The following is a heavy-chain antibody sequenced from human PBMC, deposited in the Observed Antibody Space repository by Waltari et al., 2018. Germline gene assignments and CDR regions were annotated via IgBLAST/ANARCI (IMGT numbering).Heavy chain of an antibody. CDR3: ASRVEYSSSSGAFDI. Sequence: QVQLVQSGAEVKKPGSSVKVSCKASGGTFSSYTISWVRQAPGQGLEWMGRIIPILGIANYAQKFQGRVTITADKSTSTAYMELSSLRSEDTAVYYCASRVEYSSSSGAFDIWGQGTMVTVSS. CDR2: IIPILGIA. V-gene: IGHV1-69*02. D-gene: IGHD6-6*01. J-gene: IGHJ3*02. CDR1: GGTFSSYT.